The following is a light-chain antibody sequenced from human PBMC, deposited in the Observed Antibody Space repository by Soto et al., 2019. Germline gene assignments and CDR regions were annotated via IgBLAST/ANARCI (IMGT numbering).Light chain of an antibody. J-gene: IGLJ1*01. CDR1: SSDVGGYNY. CDR3: SSYTSSSTLLYV. Sequence: QSALTQPASVSGSPGQSITISCTGTSSDVGGYNYVSWYQQHPGKAPKLMIYDVSNRPSGVSNRFSGSKSGNTASLTISGLQAEDEADYSCSSYTSSSTLLYVFVTGTKLTVL. V-gene: IGLV2-14*01. CDR2: DVS.